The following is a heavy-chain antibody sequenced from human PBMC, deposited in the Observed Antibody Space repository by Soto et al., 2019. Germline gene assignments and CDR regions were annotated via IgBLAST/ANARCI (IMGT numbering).Heavy chain of an antibody. CDR3: ARFGYCSSISCYYWFEP. CDR1: GYTFTSYG. CDR2: ISAYNGNT. Sequence: ASVKVSCKASGYTFTSYGISWVRQAPGQGLEWMGWISAYNGNTDYAQKLQGRVTMTTDTSTSTAYMELRSLRSDDTAVYYCARFGYCSSISCYYWFEPWRQGTLVSVAS. J-gene: IGHJ5*02. D-gene: IGHD2-2*01. V-gene: IGHV1-18*01.